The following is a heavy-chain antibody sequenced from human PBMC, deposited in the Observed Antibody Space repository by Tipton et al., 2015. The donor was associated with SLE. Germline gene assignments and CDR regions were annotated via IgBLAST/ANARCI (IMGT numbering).Heavy chain of an antibody. J-gene: IGHJ4*02. CDR3: AMRQSIDY. CDR1: GGSFSGYY. D-gene: IGHD3-9*01. V-gene: IGHV4-34*01. Sequence: TLSLTCAVYGGSFSGYYWSWIRQSPGKGLEWIGEISHSGSTNYNPSLKSRVTISVDTSKNQFSLKLSSVTAADTAVYYCAMRQSIDYWGQGTLVTVSP. CDR2: ISHSGST.